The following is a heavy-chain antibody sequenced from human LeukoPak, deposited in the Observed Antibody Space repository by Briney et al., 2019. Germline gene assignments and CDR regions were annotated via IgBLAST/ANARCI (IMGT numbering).Heavy chain of an antibody. CDR3: ARDWGYYYYYGMAV. V-gene: IGHV3-21*01. J-gene: IGHJ6*02. CDR2: ISSSSYI. CDR1: GFTFSSYS. Sequence: KSGGSLRLSCAASGFTFSSYSMNWVRQAPGKGLEWVSYISSSSYIYYADSVKGRFTISRDNAKNSLYLQMNSLRAEDTAVYYCARDWGYYYYYGMAVWGQGTTVTVSS. D-gene: IGHD3-16*01.